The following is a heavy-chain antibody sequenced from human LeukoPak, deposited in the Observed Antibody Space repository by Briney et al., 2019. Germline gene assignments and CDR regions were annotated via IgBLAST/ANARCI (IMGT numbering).Heavy chain of an antibody. J-gene: IGHJ3*02. Sequence: PGGSLRLSCAASGFTFSSYAMSWVRQAPGKGLEWVSAISGSSSYIYYADSVKGRFTISRDNAKNSLYLQMNSLRAEDTAVYYCARDGSFYDRLIAFDIWGQGTMVTVSS. CDR1: GFTFSSYA. CDR2: ISGSSSYI. CDR3: ARDGSFYDRLIAFDI. V-gene: IGHV3-21*01. D-gene: IGHD3-22*01.